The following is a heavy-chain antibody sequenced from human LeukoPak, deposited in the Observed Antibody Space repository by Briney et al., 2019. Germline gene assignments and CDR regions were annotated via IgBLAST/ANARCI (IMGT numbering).Heavy chain of an antibody. CDR1: VFTFSSYA. J-gene: IGHJ4*02. CDR2: ISGSGGST. CDR3: AKRPTDIMTGPFDY. V-gene: IGHV3-23*01. Sequence: GGSLRLSCAASVFTFSSYAMSWVRQAPGKGLEWVSAISGSGGSTYYADSVKGRFTISRDNSKNTLYLQMNSLRAEDTAVYYCAKRPTDIMTGPFDYWGQGTLVTVSS. D-gene: IGHD3-9*01.